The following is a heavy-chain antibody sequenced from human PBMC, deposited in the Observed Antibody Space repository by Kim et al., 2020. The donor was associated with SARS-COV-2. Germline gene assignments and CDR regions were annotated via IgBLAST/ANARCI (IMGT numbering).Heavy chain of an antibody. Sequence: SETLSLTCAVYGGSFSGYYWSWIRQPPGKGLEWIGEINHSGSTKYNPSLKSRGTISVDTSKNQFSLKLSSVTAADTAVYYCARRVYIAARPRFDYWGQGTLVTVSS. CDR1: GGSFSGYY. D-gene: IGHD6-6*01. J-gene: IGHJ4*02. V-gene: IGHV4-34*01. CDR2: INHSGST. CDR3: ARRVYIAARPRFDY.